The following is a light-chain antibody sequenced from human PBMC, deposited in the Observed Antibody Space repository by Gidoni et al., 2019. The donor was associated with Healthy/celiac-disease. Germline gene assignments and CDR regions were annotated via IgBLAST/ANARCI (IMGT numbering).Light chain of an antibody. CDR3: QQYYSTPWT. J-gene: IGKJ1*01. V-gene: IGKV4-1*01. CDR1: QRVLYSSNNKNY. Sequence: DIVMTQSPDALAVSLGERATINCKSSQRVLYSSNNKNYLAWYQQKPGQPPKLLIYWASTRESGVPDRFSGSGSGKDFTLTISSLQAEDVAVYYCQQYYSTPWTFGQXTKVEIK. CDR2: WAS.